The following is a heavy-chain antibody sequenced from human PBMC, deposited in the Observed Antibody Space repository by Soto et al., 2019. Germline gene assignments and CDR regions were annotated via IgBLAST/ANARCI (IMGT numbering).Heavy chain of an antibody. CDR2: INPSRGGT. J-gene: IGHJ3*01. Sequence: QVQLVQSGAEVKKPGASVRVSCKASAYTFTSYYVHWVRQAPGQGPEWMGMINPSRGGTDYAQKFQGRVIMTRDTSKTTVYMELSSLRSEDTAIYYCTRSIITTAGTDAFDLWGQGTLVTVSS. CDR1: AYTFTSYY. D-gene: IGHD6-13*01. V-gene: IGHV1-46*03. CDR3: TRSIITTAGTDAFDL.